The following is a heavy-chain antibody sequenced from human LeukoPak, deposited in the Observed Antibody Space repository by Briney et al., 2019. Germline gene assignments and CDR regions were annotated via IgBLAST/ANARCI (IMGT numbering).Heavy chain of an antibody. Sequence: SETLSLTCTVSGGSISSSSYYWGWIRQPPGKGLEWIGSIYYSGSTYYNPSLKRRVTISVDTSENQFSLKLSSVTAADTAVYYCAVGRLWFGELLSGANWFDPWGQGTLVTVSS. CDR2: IYYSGST. J-gene: IGHJ5*02. V-gene: IGHV4-39*01. CDR3: AVGRLWFGELLSGANWFDP. D-gene: IGHD3-10*01. CDR1: GGSISSSSYY.